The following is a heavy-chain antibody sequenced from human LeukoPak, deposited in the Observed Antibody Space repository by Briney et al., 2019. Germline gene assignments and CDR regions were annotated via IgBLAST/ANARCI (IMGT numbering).Heavy chain of an antibody. V-gene: IGHV4-34*01. CDR1: GGSFSGYY. CDR3: AIWFGESRALDY. D-gene: IGHD3-10*01. J-gene: IGHJ4*02. CDR2: INHSGST. Sequence: SETLSLTCAVYGGSFSGYYWSWIRQPPGKGLEWIGEINHSGSTNYNPSLKSRVTISVDTSKNQFSLKLSSVTAADTAVYYCAIWFGESRALDYWGQGTLVTVSS.